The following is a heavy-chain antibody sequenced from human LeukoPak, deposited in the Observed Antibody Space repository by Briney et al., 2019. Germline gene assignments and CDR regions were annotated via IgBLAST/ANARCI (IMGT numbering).Heavy chain of an antibody. CDR2: ISWNSGSI. J-gene: IGHJ4*02. V-gene: IGHV3-9*03. CDR3: AKDRVGATARPSYFDY. D-gene: IGHD1-26*01. CDR1: GFTFDDYA. Sequence: GGSLRLSCAASGFTFDDYAMHWVRQAPGKGLEWVSGISWNSGSIGYADSVKGRFTISRDNAKNSLYLQMNSLRAEDMALYYCAKDRVGATARPSYFDYWGQGTLVTVSS.